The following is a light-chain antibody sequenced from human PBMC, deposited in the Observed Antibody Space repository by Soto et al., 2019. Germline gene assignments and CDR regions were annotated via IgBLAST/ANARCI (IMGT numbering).Light chain of an antibody. CDR1: QSISSW. V-gene: IGKV1-5*03. CDR2: KAS. J-gene: IGKJ1*01. CDR3: QQYDTPFPT. Sequence: DTQMTQSPSTLSASVGDRVTITCRASQSISSWLAWYQQRPGRAPQLLIYKASTLKSGVPSRFSGGGSGTEVTLPLSSLQPDDFATSDCQQYDTPFPTFGQGTKVEI.